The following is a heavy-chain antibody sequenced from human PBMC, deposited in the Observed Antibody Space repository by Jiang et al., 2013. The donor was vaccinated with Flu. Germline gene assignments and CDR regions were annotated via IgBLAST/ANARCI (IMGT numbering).Heavy chain of an antibody. J-gene: IGHJ6*02. CDR2: INHSGST. V-gene: IGHV4-34*01. Sequence: LLKPSETLSLTCAVYGGSFSGYYWSWIRQPPGKGLEWIGEINHSGSTNYNPSLKSRVTISVDTSKNQFSLKLSSVTAADTAVYYCASAVSPPYSSSRGMDVWGQGTTVTVSS. CDR3: ASAVSPPYSSSRGMDV. D-gene: IGHD6-13*01. CDR1: GGSFSGYY.